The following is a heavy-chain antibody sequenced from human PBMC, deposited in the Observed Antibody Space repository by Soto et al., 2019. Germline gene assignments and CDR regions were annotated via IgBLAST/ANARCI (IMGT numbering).Heavy chain of an antibody. CDR3: AHSLAASNSDDYEPINSFDY. J-gene: IGHJ4*02. Sequence: QITLKESGPTLVKPTQTLTLTCTFSGFSLSTSGVGVGWIRQPPGKPLEWLALIYWDDDKRYSPALKSRITITKNTSKNQVVLTRTNMDPVDTATYYCAHSLAASNSDDYEPINSFDYWGQGTLVTVSS. V-gene: IGHV2-5*02. CDR2: IYWDDDK. D-gene: IGHD4-17*01. CDR1: GFSLSTSGVG.